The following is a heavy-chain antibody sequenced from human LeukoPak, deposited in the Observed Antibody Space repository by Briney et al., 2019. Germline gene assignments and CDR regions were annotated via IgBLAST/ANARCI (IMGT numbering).Heavy chain of an antibody. D-gene: IGHD4/OR15-4a*01. CDR1: GYTLTELS. J-gene: IGHJ4*02. V-gene: IGHV1-24*01. Sequence: ASVKVSCKISGYTLTELSMNWVRQAPGKGLEWLGGFEPEHGKTIYAQKFQGRVTVTEDTSSDTGYMELSSLRSEDTAMYYCAISAAFDPLTFDFWGQGTLVTVSS. CDR3: AISAAFDPLTFDF. CDR2: FEPEHGKT.